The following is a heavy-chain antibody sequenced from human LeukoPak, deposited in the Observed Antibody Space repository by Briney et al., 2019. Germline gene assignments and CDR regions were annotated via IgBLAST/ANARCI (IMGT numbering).Heavy chain of an antibody. D-gene: IGHD6-13*01. CDR2: IKQDGSER. Sequence: TGGSLRLFCEASGFTFSTFWMTWVRQVPGKGLEWVANIKQDGSERNYVDSVKGRFTISRDNAKNSLYLQMNSLRAEDTAVYYCAIGASSSPWGQGTLVTVSS. J-gene: IGHJ5*02. CDR3: AIGASSSP. V-gene: IGHV3-7*03. CDR1: GFTFSTFW.